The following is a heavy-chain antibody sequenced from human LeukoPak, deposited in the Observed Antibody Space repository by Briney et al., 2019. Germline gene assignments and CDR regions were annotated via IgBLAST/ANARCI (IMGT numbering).Heavy chain of an antibody. CDR3: ARAPGAAGKIRYYYYYYMDV. CDR1: GGSISSYY. CDR2: IYYSGST. Sequence: PSETLSLTCTVSGGSISSYYWSWIRQPPGKGLEWIGYIYYSGSTNYNPSLKSRVTISVDTSKNQFSLKLSSVTAADTAVYYCARAPGAAGKIRYYYYYYMDVWGKGTTVTVSS. J-gene: IGHJ6*03. V-gene: IGHV4-59*01. D-gene: IGHD6-13*01.